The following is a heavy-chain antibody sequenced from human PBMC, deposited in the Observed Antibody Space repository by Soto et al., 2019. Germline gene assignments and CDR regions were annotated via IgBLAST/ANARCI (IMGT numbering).Heavy chain of an antibody. CDR3: ARSPRATTGYYYCMDV. J-gene: IGHJ6*03. Sequence: PSETLSLTCAVYGGSFSGYYWSWIRQPPGKGLEWIGEINHSGSTNYNPSLKSRVTISVDTSKNQFSLKLSSVTAADTAVYYCARSPRATTGYYYCMDVWGKGTTVTVSS. CDR1: GGSFSGYY. D-gene: IGHD4-17*01. CDR2: INHSGST. V-gene: IGHV4-34*01.